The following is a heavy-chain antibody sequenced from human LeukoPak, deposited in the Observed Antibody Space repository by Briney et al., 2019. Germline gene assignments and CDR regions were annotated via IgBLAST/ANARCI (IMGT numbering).Heavy chain of an antibody. D-gene: IGHD2-2*01. CDR2: INHSGST. Sequence: SETLSLTCAVYGGSFSGYFWSWIRQPPGKGLEWIGEINHSGSTNYNPSLKSRVTISVDTSKNQFSLKLSSVTAADTAVYYCASDEIVVVPAATNWFDPWGQGTLVTVSS. CDR1: GGSFSGYF. J-gene: IGHJ5*02. CDR3: ASDEIVVVPAATNWFDP. V-gene: IGHV4-34*01.